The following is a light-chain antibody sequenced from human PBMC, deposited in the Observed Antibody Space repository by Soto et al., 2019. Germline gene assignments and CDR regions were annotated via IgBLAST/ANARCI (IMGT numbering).Light chain of an antibody. CDR3: QSYDRSLSGRV. V-gene: IGLV1-40*01. J-gene: IGLJ1*01. CDR2: GNN. CDR1: SSNIGAGYD. Sequence: QSVLTQPPSVSGAPGQRVTISCTGSSSNIGAGYDVHWYQQLPGTAPKLLIYGNNNRPSGVPDRFSGSKSGTSASLVITGLQAEDEADYYCQSYDRSLSGRVFGTGTKLTVL.